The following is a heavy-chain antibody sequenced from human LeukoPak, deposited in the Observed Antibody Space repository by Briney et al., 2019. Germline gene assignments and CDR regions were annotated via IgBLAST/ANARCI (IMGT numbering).Heavy chain of an antibody. V-gene: IGHV4-4*07. CDR3: ARDRYYYDSSGYPFDY. J-gene: IGHJ4*02. CDR2: IYTSGTT. CDR1: GGSISSYY. Sequence: SETLSLTCTVSGGSISSYYWSWIRQPAGKGLEWIGRIYTSGTTNYNPSLKSRVTISVGTSKSQFSLKLSSVTAADTAVYYCARDRYYYDSSGYPFDYWGQGTLVTVSS. D-gene: IGHD3-22*01.